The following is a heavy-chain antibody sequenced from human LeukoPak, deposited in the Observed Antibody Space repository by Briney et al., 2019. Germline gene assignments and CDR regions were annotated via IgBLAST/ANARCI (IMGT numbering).Heavy chain of an antibody. D-gene: IGHD3-10*01. J-gene: IGHJ5*02. CDR3: ARGAIMNRGVSTINWFDP. Sequence: SVKVSFQASGGTFSSYAISWVRQAAGRGGEWMGGIIPIFGTADYAQKFQGRVTITADKSTSKAYMELSIQRSEDTAVYYCARGAIMNRGVSTINWFDPWGQGTLITVSS. V-gene: IGHV1-69*06. CDR2: IIPIFGTA. CDR1: GGTFSSYA.